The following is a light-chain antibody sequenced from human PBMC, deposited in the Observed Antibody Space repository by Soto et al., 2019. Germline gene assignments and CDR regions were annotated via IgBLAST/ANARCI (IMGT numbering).Light chain of an antibody. J-gene: IGKJ4*01. Sequence: ELVLTQSPGTPSLSPGERDTLPCRASQSVSSSYLAWYQQKPGQAPRLLIYDASNRATGIPARFSGSGSGTDFTLTISSLEPEDFAVYYCQQRSNWPLTFGGGTKVDIK. CDR3: QQRSNWPLT. CDR2: DAS. CDR1: QSVSSSY. V-gene: IGKV3D-20*02.